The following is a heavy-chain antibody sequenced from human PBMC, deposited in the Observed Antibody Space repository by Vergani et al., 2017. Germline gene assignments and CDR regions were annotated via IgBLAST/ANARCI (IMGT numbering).Heavy chain of an antibody. D-gene: IGHD6-19*01. Sequence: EVQLVESGGGLVQPGGSLRLSCAASGFTFSSYSMNWVRQAPGKGQEWVSYISSSSSTIYYADSVKGRFTISRDNAKNSLYLQMNSLRAEDTAVYYCARERRTAVAYNLDCWGQGTLVTVSS. CDR2: ISSSSSTI. CDR3: ARERRTAVAYNLDC. V-gene: IGHV3-48*01. CDR1: GFTFSSYS. J-gene: IGHJ4*02.